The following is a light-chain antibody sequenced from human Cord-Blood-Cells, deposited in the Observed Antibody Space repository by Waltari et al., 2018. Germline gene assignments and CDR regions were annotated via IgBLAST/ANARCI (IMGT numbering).Light chain of an antibody. CDR2: SVS. CDR3: SSYTSSSTYV. V-gene: IGLV2-14*03. J-gene: IGLJ1*01. CDR1: SSDVGGYNY. Sequence: QSALTQPASVSGSPGQSITISCTGTSSDVGGYNYVSWYQQHPGKAPKLMIYSVSNRPSCVSNRFSGSKSGNTASLTISGLQAEDEADYYGSSYTSSSTYVFGTGTKVTVL.